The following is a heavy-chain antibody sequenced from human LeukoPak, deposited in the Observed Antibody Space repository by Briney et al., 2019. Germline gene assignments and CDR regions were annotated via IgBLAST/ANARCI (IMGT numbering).Heavy chain of an antibody. CDR1: GGSIRSYH. CDR2: IYYSGST. V-gene: IGHV4-59*01. Sequence: SETLSLTCTVSGGSIRSYHWSWIRQPPGKGLEWIAYIYYSGSTNYNPSLKSRVTISVDTSKNQFSLKLSSVTAADTAVYYCARVYYSNSYDYWYFDLWGRGTLVTVSS. CDR3: ARVYYSNSYDYWYFDL. D-gene: IGHD6-13*01. J-gene: IGHJ2*01.